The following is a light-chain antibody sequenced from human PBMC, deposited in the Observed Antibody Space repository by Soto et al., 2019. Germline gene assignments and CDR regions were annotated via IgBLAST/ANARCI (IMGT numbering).Light chain of an antibody. J-gene: IGKJ4*01. CDR1: QDISNY. CDR3: QQYDNLPPLT. CDR2: DAS. Sequence: DIQMTQSPSSLSASAGDRVTITCQASQDISNYLNWYQQKPGKAPKLLIYDASNLETGVPSRFSGSGSGTDFTFTISSLQPEDIAAYFCQQYDNLPPLTFGGGT. V-gene: IGKV1-33*01.